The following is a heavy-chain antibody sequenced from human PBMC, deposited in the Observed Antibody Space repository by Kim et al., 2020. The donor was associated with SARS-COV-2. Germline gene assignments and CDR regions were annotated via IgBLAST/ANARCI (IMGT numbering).Heavy chain of an antibody. J-gene: IGHJ6*02. D-gene: IGHD2-15*01. CDR2: T. CDR3: ARAPWSSGMDV. V-gene: IGHV4-31*02. Sequence: TYNNPSLKSRVTISVDTSKNQFSLKLSSVTAADTAVYYCARAPWSSGMDVWGQGTTVTVSS.